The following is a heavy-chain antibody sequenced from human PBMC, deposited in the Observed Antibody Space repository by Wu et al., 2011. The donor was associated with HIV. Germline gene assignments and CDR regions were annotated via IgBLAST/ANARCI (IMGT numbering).Heavy chain of an antibody. Sequence: QSGAEVKKPGESLKISCKGSGYSFTNVLDRLGAPDARERPGVDGDLPSWCSDTKYSPSFQGQVTMLADKSINTAYLQWSSLKASDTAIYYCARDRGTAPERDFDSWGQGTLVTVSS. J-gene: IGHJ4*02. CDR2: PSWCSDT. CDR1: GYSFTNVL. V-gene: IGHV5-51*03. D-gene: IGHD1-14*01. CDR3: ARDRGTAPERDFDS.